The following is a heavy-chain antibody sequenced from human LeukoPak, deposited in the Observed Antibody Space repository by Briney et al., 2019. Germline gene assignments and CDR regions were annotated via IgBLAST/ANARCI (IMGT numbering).Heavy chain of an antibody. J-gene: IGHJ3*02. V-gene: IGHV3-7*01. Sequence: GGSLSLSCAASGFTFSSYWMSWVRQAPGKGLEWVANIKQDGSEKYYVDSVKGRFTISRDNAKNSLYLQMNSLRAEDTAVYYCARVYYDFWSGIPHAFDIWGQGTMVTVSS. CDR2: IKQDGSEK. D-gene: IGHD3-3*01. CDR3: ARVYYDFWSGIPHAFDI. CDR1: GFTFSSYW.